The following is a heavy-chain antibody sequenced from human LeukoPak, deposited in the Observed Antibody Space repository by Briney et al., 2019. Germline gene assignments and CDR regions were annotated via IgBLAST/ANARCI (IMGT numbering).Heavy chain of an antibody. CDR1: GFTFSSYA. CDR3: ARASYYDFWSAVGY. CDR2: ISSSSSTI. D-gene: IGHD3-3*01. V-gene: IGHV3-48*01. J-gene: IGHJ4*02. Sequence: GGSLRLSCAASGFTFSSYAMSWVRQAPGKGLEWVSYISSSSSTIYYADSVKGRFTISRDNAKNSLYLQMNSLRAEDTAVYYCARASYYDFWSAVGYWGQGTLVTVSS.